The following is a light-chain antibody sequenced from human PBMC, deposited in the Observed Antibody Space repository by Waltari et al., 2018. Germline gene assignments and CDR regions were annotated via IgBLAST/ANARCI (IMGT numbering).Light chain of an antibody. CDR3: CSYAGRYTSV. J-gene: IGLJ2*01. Sequence: QSALTQPLSVSGSPGQSVTLPCTGTSSDLGGYIYVSWYQQHPGNTTKLVLYDVGNRPSGVPDRFSGSKAGNTASLTISGLQTDDDADYYCCSYAGRYTSVFGRGTRVTVL. CDR2: DVG. V-gene: IGLV2-11*01. CDR1: SSDLGGYIY.